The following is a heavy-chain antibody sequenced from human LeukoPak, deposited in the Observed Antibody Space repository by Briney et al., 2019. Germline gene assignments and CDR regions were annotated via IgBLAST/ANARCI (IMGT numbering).Heavy chain of an antibody. CDR2: ISYDGSNK. CDR3: ARDIVVVPAAVPHFDY. D-gene: IGHD2-2*01. J-gene: IGHJ4*02. CDR1: GFTFSSYA. Sequence: QPGRSLRLSCAASGFTFSSYAMHWVRQAPGKGLEWVAVISYDGSNKYYADSVKGRFTISRDNSKNTLYLQMNSLRAEDTAVYHCARDIVVVPAAVPHFDYWGQGTLVTVS. V-gene: IGHV3-30-3*01.